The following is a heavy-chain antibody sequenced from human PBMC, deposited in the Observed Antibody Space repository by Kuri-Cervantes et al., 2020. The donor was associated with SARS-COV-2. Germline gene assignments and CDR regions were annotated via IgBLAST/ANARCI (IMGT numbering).Heavy chain of an antibody. Sequence: GESLKISCAASGFTFSSYAMSWVRQAPGKGLEWVSAISGSGGSTYYADSVKGRFTISRDNSKNTLYLQMNSLRAEDTAVYYCAKDGASSGYYADAFDIWGQGTMVTVSS. CDR3: AKDGASSGYYADAFDI. CDR1: GFTFSSYA. CDR2: ISGSGGST. V-gene: IGHV3-23*01. J-gene: IGHJ3*02. D-gene: IGHD3-22*01.